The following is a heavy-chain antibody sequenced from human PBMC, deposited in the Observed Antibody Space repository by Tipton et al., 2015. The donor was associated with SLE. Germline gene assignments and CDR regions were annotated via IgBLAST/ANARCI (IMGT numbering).Heavy chain of an antibody. CDR3: AGDGADRGYDLGDSFDI. Sequence: QLVQSGAEVKKPGASVKVSCKASGYTFTSYAISWVRQAPGQGLEWMGWISAYNGNTNYAQKLQDRVTMTTDTSTSTAYMELRSLRSDDTAVYYCAGDGADRGYDLGDSFDIGGQGTMVTVSS. CDR2: ISAYNGNT. D-gene: IGHD5-12*01. CDR1: GYTFTSYA. J-gene: IGHJ3*02. V-gene: IGHV1-18*01.